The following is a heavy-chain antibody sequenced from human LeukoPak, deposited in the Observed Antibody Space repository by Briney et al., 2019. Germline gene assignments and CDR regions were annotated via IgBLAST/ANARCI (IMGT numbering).Heavy chain of an antibody. J-gene: IGHJ4*02. V-gene: IGHV1-69*04. CDR3: ARGSYFDWFSDY. D-gene: IGHD3-9*01. CDR1: GGTFSSYA. CDR2: IIPILGIA. Sequence: SVKVSCKASGGTFSSYAISWVRQAPGQGLEWMGRIIPILGIANYAQKFQGRVTITADKSTSTAYMELSSLRSEDTAVYYCARGSYFDWFSDYWGQGTLVTVSS.